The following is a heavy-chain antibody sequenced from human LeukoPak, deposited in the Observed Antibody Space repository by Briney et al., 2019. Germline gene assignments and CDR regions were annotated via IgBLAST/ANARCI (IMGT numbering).Heavy chain of an antibody. CDR1: GFTFSGSA. CDR2: IRSKANSYAT. J-gene: IGHJ3*02. V-gene: IGHV3-73*01. Sequence: GGSLRLSCAASGFTFSGSAMHWVRQASGKGLEWVGRIRSKANSYATAYAASVKGRFTISRDDSKNTAYLQMNSLKTEDTAVYYYTSQGYSSSSDAFDIWGQGTMVTVSS. CDR3: TSQGYSSSSDAFDI. D-gene: IGHD6-13*01.